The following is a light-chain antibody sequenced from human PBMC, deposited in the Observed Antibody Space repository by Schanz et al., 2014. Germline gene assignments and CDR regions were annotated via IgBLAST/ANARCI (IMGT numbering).Light chain of an antibody. J-gene: IGKJ4*01. CDR3: QQPGS. Sequence: DIQMTQSPSTLSASVGDRVTITCRASQSISSWLAWYQQKPGKAPKLLIYDASNLQSGVPSRFSGSGSGTDFSLTINSLQPEDFATYFCQQPGSFGGGTKVEI. V-gene: IGKV1-5*01. CDR1: QSISSW. CDR2: DAS.